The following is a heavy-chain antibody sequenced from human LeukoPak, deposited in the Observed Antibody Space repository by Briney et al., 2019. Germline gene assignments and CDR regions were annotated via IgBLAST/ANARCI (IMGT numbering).Heavy chain of an antibody. CDR3: ARSGLKVPRSYFDF. Sequence: PGGSLRLSCAASGFTSSSYAMSWVRQAPGEGLEWVSAIGDSGGSTYYADSVRGRFTISRDNSKNTLYLQMNSLRAEDTAIYYCARSGLKVPRSYFDFWGQGTLVTVSS. CDR2: IGDSGGST. D-gene: IGHD3-10*01. CDR1: GFTSSSYA. J-gene: IGHJ4*02. V-gene: IGHV3-23*01.